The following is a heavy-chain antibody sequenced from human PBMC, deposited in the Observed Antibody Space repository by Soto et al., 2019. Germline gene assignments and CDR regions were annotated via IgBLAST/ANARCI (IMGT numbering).Heavy chain of an antibody. J-gene: IGHJ4*02. CDR2: TYYRSKWYN. CDR3: ARNVGGPRDS. Sequence: SHTLSLTCAISGDSVSSNSAAWNLIRQSPSRGLEWLGRTYYRSKWYNDYAVSVKSRITINPDTSENQFTLQLISVTPEDTAIYYCARNVGGPRDSWGEGTLVTVSS. CDR1: GDSVSSNSAA. V-gene: IGHV6-1*01. D-gene: IGHD3-10*02.